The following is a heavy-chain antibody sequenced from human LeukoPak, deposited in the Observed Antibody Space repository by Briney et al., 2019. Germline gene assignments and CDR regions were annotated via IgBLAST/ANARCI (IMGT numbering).Heavy chain of an antibody. CDR2: ISWNSGSI. V-gene: IGHV3-9*03. J-gene: IGHJ3*02. CDR3: AIDRTYSGCYAGAFDI. D-gene: IGHD1-26*01. CDR1: GFTFDDYA. Sequence: GGSLRLSCAASGFTFDDYAMHWVRQAPGKGLEWVSGISWNSGSIGYADSVKGRFTISRDNAKNSLYLQMNSQRAEDMAVYYCAIDRTYSGCYAGAFDIWGQGPMVTVSS.